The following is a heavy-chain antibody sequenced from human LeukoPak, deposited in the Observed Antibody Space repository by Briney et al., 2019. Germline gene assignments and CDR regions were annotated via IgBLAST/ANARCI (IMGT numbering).Heavy chain of an antibody. Sequence: GGSLRLSCAASGFTFSSYMNWVRQAPGKGLEWVSSISSTSTYISYADSVKGRFTISRDNAKNSLYLQMNSLRAEDTAVYYCARGKYSSGWFDYWGQGTLVTVSS. CDR2: ISSTSTYI. CDR1: GFTFSSY. V-gene: IGHV3-21*01. J-gene: IGHJ4*02. CDR3: ARGKYSSGWFDY. D-gene: IGHD6-19*01.